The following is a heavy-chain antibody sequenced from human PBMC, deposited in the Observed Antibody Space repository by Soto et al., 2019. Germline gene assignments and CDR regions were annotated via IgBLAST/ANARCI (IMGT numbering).Heavy chain of an antibody. V-gene: IGHV3-7*03. CDR1: GFTFSSYW. D-gene: IGHD2-2*01. CDR2: IKQDGSEK. Sequence: GGSLRLSCAASGFTFSSYWMSWVRQAPGRGLEWVASIKQDGSEKYYVDSVKGRFTISRDNAKNSLYLQMNSLRAEDTAVYYCARAGSSTSSIDAFEIGGQGTMVTVSS. CDR3: ARAGSSTSSIDAFEI. J-gene: IGHJ3*02.